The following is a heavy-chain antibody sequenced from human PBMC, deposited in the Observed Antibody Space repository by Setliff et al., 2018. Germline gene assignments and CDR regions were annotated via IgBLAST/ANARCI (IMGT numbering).Heavy chain of an antibody. J-gene: IGHJ4*02. V-gene: IGHV1-69*13. CDR2: IIPIFGTT. CDR1: GGTFNTYA. D-gene: IGHD4-17*01. Sequence: ASVKVSCKASGGTFNTYATSWVRQAPGQGLEWMGGIIPIFGTTNYAQKFQGRVTITADESTSTAYMELSSLRSEDTAVYYCARDFLGIHIDHGNALDDYWGQGTLVTAPQ. CDR3: ARDFLGIHIDHGNALDDY.